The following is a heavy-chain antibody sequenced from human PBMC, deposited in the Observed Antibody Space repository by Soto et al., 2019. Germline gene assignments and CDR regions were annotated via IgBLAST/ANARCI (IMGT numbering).Heavy chain of an antibody. J-gene: IGHJ4*02. Sequence: EVQLVESGGGLVQPGGSLKLSCAASGFTFSGSAMHWVRQASGKGLEWVGRIRSKANSYATAYAASVKGRFTISRDDSKNTAYLQMNSLKTEDTAVYYCTKYCSSTSCRSFDYWGQGTLVTVSS. D-gene: IGHD2-2*01. V-gene: IGHV3-73*02. CDR3: TKYCSSTSCRSFDY. CDR2: IRSKANSYAT. CDR1: GFTFSGSA.